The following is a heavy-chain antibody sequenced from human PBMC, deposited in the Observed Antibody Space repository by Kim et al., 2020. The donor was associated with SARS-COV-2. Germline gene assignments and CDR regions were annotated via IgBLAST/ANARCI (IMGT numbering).Heavy chain of an antibody. V-gene: IGHV3-43*02. CDR3: AKVTQLELRNDAFDI. CDR2: ISGDGGST. Sequence: GGSLRLSCAASGFTFDDYAMHWVRQAPGKGLEWVSLISGDGGSTYYADSVKGRFTISRDNSKNSLYLQMNSLRTEDTALYYCAKVTQLELRNDAFDIWGQGTMVTVSS. D-gene: IGHD1-7*01. CDR1: GFTFDDYA. J-gene: IGHJ3*02.